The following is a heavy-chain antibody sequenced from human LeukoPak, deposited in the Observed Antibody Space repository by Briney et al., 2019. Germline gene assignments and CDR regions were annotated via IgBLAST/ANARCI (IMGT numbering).Heavy chain of an antibody. V-gene: IGHV4-34*01. CDR2: INHSGST. J-gene: IGHJ6*02. Sequence: SETLSLTCAVYGGSFSGYYWSWIRQPPGKGLEWIGEINHSGSTNYNPSLKSRVTISVDTSKNQFSLKLSSVTAADTAVYYCARLWEPTYYYYYYGMDVWGQGTTVTVSS. CDR3: ARLWEPTYYYYYYGMDV. D-gene: IGHD1-26*01. CDR1: GGSFSGYY.